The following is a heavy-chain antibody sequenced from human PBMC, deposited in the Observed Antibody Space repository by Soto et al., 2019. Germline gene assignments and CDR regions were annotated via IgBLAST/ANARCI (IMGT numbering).Heavy chain of an antibody. D-gene: IGHD6-6*01. CDR3: ARGVSTAGRLGFFHH. J-gene: IGHJ1*01. V-gene: IGHV1-69*06. CDR1: GETFRRDV. CDR2: ITPMSGTT. Sequence: ASVKVSCKAPGETFRRDVISWVRQAPGQGLEWLGGITPMSGTTDYAQKFQGRVTISADKSTGTAYFELSSLTFDDTGVYYCARGVSTAGRLGFFHHWGQGSLVTVSS.